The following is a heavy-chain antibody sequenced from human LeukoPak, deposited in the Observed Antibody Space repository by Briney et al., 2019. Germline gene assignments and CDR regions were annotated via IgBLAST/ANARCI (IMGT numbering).Heavy chain of an antibody. CDR3: ASSERSFGVVITAPIDY. Sequence: ASVKVSCKASGGTFSSYATSWVRQAPGQGLEWMGGIIPIFGTANYAQKFQGRVTITADESTSTAYMELSSLRSEDTAVYYCASSERSFGVVITAPIDYWGQGTLSPSPQ. V-gene: IGHV1-69*13. CDR2: IIPIFGTA. D-gene: IGHD3-3*01. CDR1: GGTFSSYA. J-gene: IGHJ4*02.